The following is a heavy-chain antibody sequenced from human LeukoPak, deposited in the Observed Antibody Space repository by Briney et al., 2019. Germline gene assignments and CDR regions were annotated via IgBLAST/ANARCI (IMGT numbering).Heavy chain of an antibody. CDR1: GFTFSNYG. J-gene: IGHJ4*02. CDR3: AKDGLRKVGATRYFDY. V-gene: IGHV3-30*02. Sequence: GGSLRLSCAASGFTFSNYGMHWVRQAPGKGLEWVAFIRYDGSNKYYADSVKGRFTISRDNSKNTLYLQMNSLRAEDTAVYYCAKDGLRKVGATRYFDYWGQGTLVTVSS. D-gene: IGHD1-26*01. CDR2: IRYDGSNK.